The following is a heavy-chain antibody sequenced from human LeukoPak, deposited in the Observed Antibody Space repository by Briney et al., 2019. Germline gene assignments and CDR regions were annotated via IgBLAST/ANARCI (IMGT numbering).Heavy chain of an antibody. V-gene: IGHV1-2*02. D-gene: IGHD7-27*01. J-gene: IGHJ1*01. CDR1: GYTFTGYY. CDR3: RRVREVGKPPAEYFRH. CDR2: INPNSGGR. Sequence: ASVKVSCKASGYTFTGYYMHWVRPAPGQGLEWMGWINPNSGGRNYPHTFQGRVTMTRDTSINTAYIELSRLTSGARTVYYWRRVREVGKPPAEYFRHGERDPVDSVST.